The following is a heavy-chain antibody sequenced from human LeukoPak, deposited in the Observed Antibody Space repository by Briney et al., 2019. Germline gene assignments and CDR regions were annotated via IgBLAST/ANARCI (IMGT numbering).Heavy chain of an antibody. CDR1: GFTFSSYG. J-gene: IGHJ6*02. Sequence: GGSLRLSCAASGFTFSSYGMHWVRQAPGKGLEWVAVIWYDGSNKYYADSVKGRFTISRDNSKNTLYLQMNSLRAEDTAVYYCAKDRYFDWLSNGMDVWGQGTTVTVSS. CDR2: IWYDGSNK. D-gene: IGHD3-9*01. CDR3: AKDRYFDWLSNGMDV. V-gene: IGHV3-30*02.